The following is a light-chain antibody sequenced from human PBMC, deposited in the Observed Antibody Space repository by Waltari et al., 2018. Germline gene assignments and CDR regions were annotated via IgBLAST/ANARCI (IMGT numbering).Light chain of an antibody. Sequence: VMTQSQVSLSFTLEHAPSISCKSSQSLVPVDGNTYLNWFHQRPGQSPRRLIYWVFNRDSGVPDRFSGSGSGTDFTLRISRVEAEDVGVYYCMQGTRWPYTFGQGTQLDIK. J-gene: IGKJ2*01. CDR2: WVF. CDR3: MQGTRWPYT. V-gene: IGKV2-30*02. CDR1: QSLVPVDGNTY.